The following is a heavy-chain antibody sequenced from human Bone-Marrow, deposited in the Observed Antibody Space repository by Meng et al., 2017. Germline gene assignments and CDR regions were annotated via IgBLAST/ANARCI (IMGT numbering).Heavy chain of an antibody. J-gene: IGHJ3*02. CDR2: IIPIFGTA. Sequence: SVKVSCKASGGTFSSYAISWVRQAPGQGLEWMGGIIPIFGTANYAQKFQGRVTITTDESTSTAYMELSSLRSEDTAVYYCARVLTMVRGDFEIWGQGTMVTVSS. V-gene: IGHV1-69*05. CDR3: ARVLTMVRGDFEI. D-gene: IGHD3-10*01. CDR1: GGTFSSYA.